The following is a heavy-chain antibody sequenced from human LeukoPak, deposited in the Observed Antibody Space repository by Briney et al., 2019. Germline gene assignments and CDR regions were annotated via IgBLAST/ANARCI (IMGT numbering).Heavy chain of an antibody. V-gene: IGHV3-23*01. CDR3: AKALRAYSYDY. J-gene: IGHJ4*02. Sequence: GGSLRLSCAASGFTLSSYAMSWVRQTPGKGLEWVSTISDNAYYADSVKGRFTISRDISKNTLYLQLNSLRVEDTAVYYCAKALRAYSYDYWGQGALVTVSS. CDR2: ISDNA. CDR1: GFTLSSYA. D-gene: IGHD5-18*01.